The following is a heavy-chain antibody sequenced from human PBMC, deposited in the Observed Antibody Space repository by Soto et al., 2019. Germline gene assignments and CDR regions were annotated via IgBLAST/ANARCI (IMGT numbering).Heavy chain of an antibody. CDR3: ARVARYFDWLLSPFDY. J-gene: IGHJ4*02. V-gene: IGHV3-20*04. CDR1: GFTFDDYG. CDR2: INWNGGST. D-gene: IGHD3-9*01. Sequence: PGGSLRLSCAASGFTFDDYGMSWVRQAPGKGLEWVSGINWNGGSTGYADSVKGRFTISRDNAKNSLYLQMNSLRAEDTALYYCARVARYFDWLLSPFDYWGQGTLVTVSS.